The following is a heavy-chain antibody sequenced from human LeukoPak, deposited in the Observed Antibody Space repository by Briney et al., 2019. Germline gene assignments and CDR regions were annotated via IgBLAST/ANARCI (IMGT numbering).Heavy chain of an antibody. D-gene: IGHD6-13*01. Sequence: SSVKVSCKPCGGTFGSYPISWVRQAPGQELEWVGGINPRFGAPLYAQKFQGIVTITADERTSTVYMNLSSLRSDDTAVYYCARDEEKAAGSLWGQGTPVIVSS. V-gene: IGHV1-69*13. J-gene: IGHJ4*02. CDR2: INPRFGAP. CDR1: GGTFGSYP. CDR3: ARDEEKAAGSL.